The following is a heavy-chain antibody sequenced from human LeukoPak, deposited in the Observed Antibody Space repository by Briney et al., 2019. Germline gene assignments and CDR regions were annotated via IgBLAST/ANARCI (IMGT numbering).Heavy chain of an antibody. CDR3: AKDHGKEDTAMAYY. D-gene: IGHD5-18*01. J-gene: IGHJ4*02. V-gene: IGHV3-23*01. CDR2: ISTGGHST. CDR1: GFTFNNYV. Sequence: GGSLRLSCAASGFTFNNYVMSWVRLASGKGLEWVSGISTGGHSTYYGDSVKGRFTISRDNSKNALYLQMNNLRAEDTAVYYCAKDHGKEDTAMAYYWGQGTLVTVSS.